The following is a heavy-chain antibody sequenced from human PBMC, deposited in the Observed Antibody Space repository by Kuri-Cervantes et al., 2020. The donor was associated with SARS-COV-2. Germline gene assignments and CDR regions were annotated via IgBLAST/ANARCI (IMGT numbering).Heavy chain of an antibody. CDR2: IYPGDSDT. Sequence: GGSLRLSCKGSGYSFSNYWIGWVRQMPGKGLEWMGMIYPGDSDTRYSPSLQGQVTISADKSISTAYLQWSSLKASDTAMYYCARARANDPRAGMDVWGQGNTV. CDR1: GYSFSNYW. J-gene: IGHJ6*01. CDR3: ARARANDPRAGMDV. V-gene: IGHV5-51*01. D-gene: IGHD1-1*01.